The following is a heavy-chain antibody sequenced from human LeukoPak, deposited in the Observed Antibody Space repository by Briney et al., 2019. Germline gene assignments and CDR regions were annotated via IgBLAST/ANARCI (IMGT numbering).Heavy chain of an antibody. J-gene: IGHJ5*02. Sequence: GSLRLSCTASGFTFGDYAMSWFRQPPGKGLEWIGEINHSGSTNYNPSLKSRVTISVDTSKNQFSLKLSSVTAADTAVYYCARGMNVVPAAVNWFDPWGQGTLVTVSS. D-gene: IGHD2-2*01. CDR3: ARGMNVVPAAVNWFDP. CDR1: GFTFGDYA. CDR2: INHSGST. V-gene: IGHV4-34*01.